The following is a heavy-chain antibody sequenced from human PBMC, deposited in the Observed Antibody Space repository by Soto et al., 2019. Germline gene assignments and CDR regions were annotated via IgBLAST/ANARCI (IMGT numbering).Heavy chain of an antibody. CDR2: INHSGST. J-gene: IGHJ6*02. D-gene: IGHD3-3*01. Sequence: SETLSLTCAVDGGSFSGYYWSWIRQPPGKGLEWIGEINHSGSTNYNPSLKSRVTISVDTSKNPFSLKLSSVTAAHTAVYYCARGSDYDFWSGYSSVVDHMDVWGQGPTVTVSS. CDR3: ARGSDYDFWSGYSSVVDHMDV. V-gene: IGHV4-34*01. CDR1: GGSFSGYY.